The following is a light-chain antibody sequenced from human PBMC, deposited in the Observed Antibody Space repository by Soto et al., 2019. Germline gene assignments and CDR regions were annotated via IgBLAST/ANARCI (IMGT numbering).Light chain of an antibody. J-gene: IGLJ3*02. CDR2: EVN. Sequence: QSVLTQPASVSGSLGQSITISCTGTSSDVGTYSYVSWYQQHPGKVPKLIIYEVNHRPSGVSSRFSGSKSASTASLTISGLQADDEADYYCSSFTTSSTQVFGGGTKVTVL. CDR1: SSDVGTYSY. V-gene: IGLV2-14*01. CDR3: SSFTTSSTQV.